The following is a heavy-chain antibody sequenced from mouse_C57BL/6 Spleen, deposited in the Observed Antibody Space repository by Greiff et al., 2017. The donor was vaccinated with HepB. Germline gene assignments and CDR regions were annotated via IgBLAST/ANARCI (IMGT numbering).Heavy chain of an antibody. Sequence: EVNLVESGGGLVKPGGSLKLSCAASGFTFSDYGMHWVRQAPEKGLEWVAYISSGSSTIYYADTVKGRFTISRDNAKNTLFLQMTSLRSEDTAMYYCARPHGSSGYYFDYGGQGTTLTVSS. CDR3: ARPHGSSGYYFDY. D-gene: IGHD1-1*01. CDR2: ISSGSSTI. CDR1: GFTFSDYG. J-gene: IGHJ2*01. V-gene: IGHV5-17*01.